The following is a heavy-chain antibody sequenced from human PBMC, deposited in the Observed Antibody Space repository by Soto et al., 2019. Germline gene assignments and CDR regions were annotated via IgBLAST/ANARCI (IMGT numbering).Heavy chain of an antibody. J-gene: IGHJ4*02. CDR1: GGSISSGGYY. Sequence: QVQLQESGPGLVKPSQTLSLTCTVSGGSISSGGYYWSWIRQHPGKGLEWIGYIYYSGSTYYNPSLKSRGTIAVDTSKNQFSLKLSSVTASDTAVYYCARDWCTNGVCRLDYWGQGTLVTVSS. D-gene: IGHD2-8*01. CDR3: ARDWCTNGVCRLDY. CDR2: IYYSGST. V-gene: IGHV4-31*03.